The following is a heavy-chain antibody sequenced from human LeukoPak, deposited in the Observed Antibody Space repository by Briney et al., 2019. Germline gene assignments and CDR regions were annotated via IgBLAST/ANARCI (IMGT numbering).Heavy chain of an antibody. CDR3: AREGRVSGYDFDC. D-gene: IGHD5-12*01. V-gene: IGHV3-74*03. J-gene: IGHJ4*02. Sequence: GGSLRLSCAASGFTFSSYWMHWVRQAPGKGLVWVSRINSDGSSITYADSAKGRFTISRDNAKNTLYLQMNSLRVEDTAVYYCAREGRVSGYDFDCWGQGTLVTVSS. CDR2: INSDGSSI. CDR1: GFTFSSYW.